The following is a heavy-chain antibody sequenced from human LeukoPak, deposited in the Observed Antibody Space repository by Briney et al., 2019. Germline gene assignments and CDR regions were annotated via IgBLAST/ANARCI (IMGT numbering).Heavy chain of an antibody. CDR2: IYYSGST. CDR3: ARGGLTVAYAFDI. Sequence: PSETLSLTCSVSGGSVNSSSYYWSWIRQSPGKGLEWIGYIYYSGSTNYNPSLKSRVTISVDTSKNQFSLKLSSVTAADTAVYYCARGGLTVAYAFDIWGQGTMVTVSS. J-gene: IGHJ3*02. D-gene: IGHD4-23*01. CDR1: GGSVNSSSYY. V-gene: IGHV4-61*01.